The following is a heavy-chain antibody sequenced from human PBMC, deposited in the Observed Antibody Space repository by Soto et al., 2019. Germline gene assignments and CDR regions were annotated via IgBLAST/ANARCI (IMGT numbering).Heavy chain of an antibody. CDR2: IYSGGST. D-gene: IGHD1-26*01. CDR1: GFTVSSNY. Sequence: GGSLRLSCAASGFTVSSNYMSWVRQAPGKGLEWVSVIYSGGSTYYADSVKGRFTISRDNSKNTLYLQMNSLRAEDTAVYYCARESGELYFDYWGQGTLVTVSS. J-gene: IGHJ4*02. V-gene: IGHV3-53*01. CDR3: ARESGELYFDY.